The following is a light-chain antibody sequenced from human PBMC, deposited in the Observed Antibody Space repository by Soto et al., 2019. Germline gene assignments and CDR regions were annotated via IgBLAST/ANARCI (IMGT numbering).Light chain of an antibody. Sequence: QSALTQPPSASGSPGQSVTISCTGTSSDVGDHNLVSWYQQHPGKAPKLLIWGVTNRPSGVPHRFSGSKSGNTASLTVSGLQAEDEADYYGSSYAGSDNYVFGTGTKLTVL. CDR3: SSYAGSDNYV. V-gene: IGLV2-8*01. CDR1: SSDVGDHNL. CDR2: GVT. J-gene: IGLJ1*01.